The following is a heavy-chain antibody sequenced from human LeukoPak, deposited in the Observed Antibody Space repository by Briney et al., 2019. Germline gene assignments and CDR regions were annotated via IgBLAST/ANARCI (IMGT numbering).Heavy chain of an antibody. Sequence: SETLSLTCTVSGGSISSYYWSWIRQPPGKGLEWIGYIYYSGSTNYNPSLKSRVTISVDTSKNQFSLKLSSVTAADTAVYYCARHEVEMATNLPHFDYWGQGTLVTVSS. CDR2: IYYSGST. J-gene: IGHJ4*02. V-gene: IGHV4-59*08. CDR3: ARHEVEMATNLPHFDY. CDR1: GGSISSYY. D-gene: IGHD5-24*01.